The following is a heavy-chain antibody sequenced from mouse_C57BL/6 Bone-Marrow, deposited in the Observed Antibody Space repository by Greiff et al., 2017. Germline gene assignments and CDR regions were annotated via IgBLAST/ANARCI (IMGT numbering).Heavy chain of an antibody. CDR2: IYPRSGNT. CDR3: ARERLRRPYYFDY. J-gene: IGHJ2*01. V-gene: IGHV1-81*01. D-gene: IGHD2-4*01. Sequence: VQLQQSGAELARPGASVKLSCKASGYTFTSYGISWVKQRTGQGLEWIGEIYPRSGNTYYNEKVKGKATLTADKSSSTAYMELRSLTSEDSAVYFCARERLRRPYYFDYWGQGTTLTVSS. CDR1: GYTFTSYG.